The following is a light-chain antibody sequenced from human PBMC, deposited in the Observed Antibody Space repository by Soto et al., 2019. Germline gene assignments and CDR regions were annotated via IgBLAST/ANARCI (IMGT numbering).Light chain of an antibody. CDR3: HQSQYWPPIN. V-gene: IGKV3D-20*02. CDR1: QSVSNSY. J-gene: IGKJ5*01. CDR2: DAS. Sequence: EIVLTHSPVTLSLSLVERTNLSFSASQSVSNSYLAWYQQKPGQAPRLLISDASNRATGIPDRFSGSGSGTDFTLTIRRLEPEDFAVYYCHQSQYWPPINVGKGKRREIK.